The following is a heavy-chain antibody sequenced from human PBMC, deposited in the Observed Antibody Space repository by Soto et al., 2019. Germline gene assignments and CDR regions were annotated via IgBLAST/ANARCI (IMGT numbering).Heavy chain of an antibody. J-gene: IGHJ6*02. CDR2: IWYDGSNK. Sequence: GGSLRLSCAASGFTFSSYGMHWVRQAPGKGLEWVAVIWYDGSNKYYADSVKGRFTISRDNSKNTLYLQMNSLRAEDTAVYYCARQNGDYGDSGGDYYYGMDVWGQGTTVTVSS. CDR1: GFTFSSYG. V-gene: IGHV3-33*01. CDR3: ARQNGDYGDSGGDYYYGMDV. D-gene: IGHD4-17*01.